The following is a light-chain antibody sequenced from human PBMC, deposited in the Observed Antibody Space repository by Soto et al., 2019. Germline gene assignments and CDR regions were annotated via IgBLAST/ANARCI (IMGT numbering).Light chain of an antibody. CDR2: AAS. CDR1: QSVSTY. Sequence: DIQMTQSPSSLSASVGDRVTITCRASQSVSTYLNWYSQKSGGAPKLLIHAASTLQSGVPSRFSGSGSGTDFTLTISCLQSEDFATYYCQQYYSYPRTFGQGTKVDIK. V-gene: IGKV1-39*01. CDR3: QQYYSYPRT. J-gene: IGKJ1*01.